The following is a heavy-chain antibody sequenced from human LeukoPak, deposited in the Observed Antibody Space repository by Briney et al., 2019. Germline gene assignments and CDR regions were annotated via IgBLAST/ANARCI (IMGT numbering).Heavy chain of an antibody. V-gene: IGHV1-2*02. Sequence: ASVKVSCKASGYTFTGYYMHWVRQAPGQGLEWMGWINPNSGGTNYAQKFQGRVTMTRDTSISTAYMELSRLRSDDTAVYYCGRVVDWEPYCFDYWGQGTLVTVSS. CDR3: GRVVDWEPYCFDY. CDR2: INPNSGGT. J-gene: IGHJ4*02. CDR1: GYTFTGYY. D-gene: IGHD1-26*01.